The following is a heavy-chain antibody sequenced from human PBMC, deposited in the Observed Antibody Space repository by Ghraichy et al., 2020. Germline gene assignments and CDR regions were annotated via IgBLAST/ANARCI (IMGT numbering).Heavy chain of an antibody. CDR1: GFTVSSNY. V-gene: IGHV3-53*01. D-gene: IGHD5-12*01. Sequence: GGSLRLSCAASGFTVSSNYMSWVRQAPGKGLEWVSVIYSGGSTYYADSVKGRFTISRDNSKNTLYLQMNSLRAEDTAVYYCASGGGYSGYDPYYYYGMDVWGQGTTVTVSS. CDR2: IYSGGST. CDR3: ASGGGYSGYDPYYYYGMDV. J-gene: IGHJ6*02.